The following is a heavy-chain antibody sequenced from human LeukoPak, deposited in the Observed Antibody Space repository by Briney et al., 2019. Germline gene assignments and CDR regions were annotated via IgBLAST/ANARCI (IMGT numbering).Heavy chain of an antibody. CDR2: ISAYNGNT. J-gene: IGHJ4*02. Sequence: EASVKVSCKASGYTFTSYSISWVRQAPGQGLEWMGWISAYNGNTNYAQKLQGRVTMTTDTSTSTAYMELRSLRSDDTAVYYCAREREHDYTDYWGQGTLVTVSS. CDR3: AREREHDYTDY. V-gene: IGHV1-18*01. CDR1: GYTFTSYS. D-gene: IGHD2-21*01.